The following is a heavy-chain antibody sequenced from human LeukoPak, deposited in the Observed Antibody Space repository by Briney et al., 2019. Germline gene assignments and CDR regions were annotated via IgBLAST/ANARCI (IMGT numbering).Heavy chain of an antibody. CDR3: ARAGYCGDGGCRGGSAFDV. V-gene: IGHV1-18*01. D-gene: IGHD2-15*01. Sequence: GALVKVCCSTSGYTFTHFDIYWVRQAPGQRLGCMGWISGYTGVTRYAPISQGRFTVTTDTSTSTAYMELRSLTYDDTAVYYCARAGYCGDGGCRGGSAFDVWGEGTMVTVSS. J-gene: IGHJ3*01. CDR1: GYTFTHFD. CDR2: ISGYTGVT.